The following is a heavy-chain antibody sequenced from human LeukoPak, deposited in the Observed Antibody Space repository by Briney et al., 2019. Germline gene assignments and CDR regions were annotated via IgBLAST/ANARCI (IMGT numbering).Heavy chain of an antibody. CDR2: MYLSGTT. CDR3: AGLVGRYSSGLYYYYFDY. D-gene: IGHD3-22*01. Sequence: SGTLSLTCTVSGDSINSLDLWSWVRQPPGKGLEWIGEMYLSGTTHSNPSVKSRVTISIDKSKNQFFSNLSSVTAADTAVYYCAGLVGRYSSGLYYYYFDYWGQGTLSPSPQ. J-gene: IGHJ4*02. V-gene: IGHV4-4*02. CDR1: GDSINSLDL.